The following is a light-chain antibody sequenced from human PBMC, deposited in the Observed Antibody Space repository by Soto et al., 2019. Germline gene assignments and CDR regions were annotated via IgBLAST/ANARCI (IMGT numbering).Light chain of an antibody. V-gene: IGKV3-11*01. CDR2: DAS. Sequence: EIVLTQSPATLSLSPGERATLSCRASQSVSSFLAWYQQKSCQTPRLLIYDASNRATGIPARFSGSGSGTNFTLTSSSLEPEDFAVYYCQHRSNWLGTFGPGTKVDIK. J-gene: IGKJ3*01. CDR3: QHRSNWLGT. CDR1: QSVSSF.